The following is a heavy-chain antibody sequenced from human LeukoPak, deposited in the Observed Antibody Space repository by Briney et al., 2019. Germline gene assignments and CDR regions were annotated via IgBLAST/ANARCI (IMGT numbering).Heavy chain of an antibody. CDR3: AREGASSGYYQRAFDI. D-gene: IGHD3-22*01. CDR2: IYYSGST. CDR1: GGSISSSSYY. Sequence: SETLSLTCTVSGGSISSSSYYWGWIRQPPGKGLEWIGSIYYSGSTYYNPSLKSRVTISVDTSKNQFSLKLSSVTAADTAVYCCAREGASSGYYQRAFDIWGQGTMVTVSS. J-gene: IGHJ3*02. V-gene: IGHV4-39*07.